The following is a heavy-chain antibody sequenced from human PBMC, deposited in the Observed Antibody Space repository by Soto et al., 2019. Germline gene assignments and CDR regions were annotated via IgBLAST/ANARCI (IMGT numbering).Heavy chain of an antibody. J-gene: IGHJ2*01. D-gene: IGHD5-18*01. CDR3: ARVRLWHRYWYFDL. CDR2: INHSGST. V-gene: IGHV4-34*01. Sequence: QVQLQQWGAGLLKPSETLSLTCAVYGGSFSGYYWSWIRQPPGKGLEWIGEINHSGSTNYNPSLKSRVTISVDTSKNQLSLKLSSVTAADTAVYYCARVRLWHRYWYFDLWGRGTLVTVSS. CDR1: GGSFSGYY.